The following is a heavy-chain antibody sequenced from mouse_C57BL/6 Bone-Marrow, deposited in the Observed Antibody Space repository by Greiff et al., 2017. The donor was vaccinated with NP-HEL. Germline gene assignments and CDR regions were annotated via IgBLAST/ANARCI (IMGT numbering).Heavy chain of an antibody. V-gene: IGHV1-61*01. D-gene: IGHD1-1*01. CDR1: GYTFTSYW. CDR3: ARRITTVVMYYFDY. Sequence: VQLQQPGAELVRPGSSVKLSCKASGYTFTSYWMDWVKQRPGQGLEWIGNIYPSDSETHYNQKFKDKATLTVDKSSSTAYMQLSSLTSEDSAVYYCARRITTVVMYYFDYWGQGTTLTVSS. CDR2: IYPSDSET. J-gene: IGHJ2*01.